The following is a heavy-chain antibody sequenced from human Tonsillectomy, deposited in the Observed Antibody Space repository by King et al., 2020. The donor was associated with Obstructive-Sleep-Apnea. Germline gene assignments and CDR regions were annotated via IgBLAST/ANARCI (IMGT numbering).Heavy chain of an antibody. Sequence: QLVQSGAEVKKPGASVRVSCKVSGYTLTELPIYWVRQAPGKGLEWMGGFDPEDGETIYAQKFQGRVTMTEDTSTDTAYLDLRFLRSEDTAVYYCATSKPMIVAVMDYWGQGTLVTVSS. J-gene: IGHJ4*02. CDR2: FDPEDGET. V-gene: IGHV1-24*01. D-gene: IGHD3-22*01. CDR1: GYTLTELP. CDR3: ATSKPMIVAVMDY.